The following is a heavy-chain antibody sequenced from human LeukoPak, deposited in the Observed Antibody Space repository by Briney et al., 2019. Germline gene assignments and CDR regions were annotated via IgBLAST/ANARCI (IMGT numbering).Heavy chain of an antibody. J-gene: IGHJ4*02. D-gene: IGHD3-10*01. V-gene: IGHV3-11*01. CDR1: GFTFSDYY. CDR2: ISSSGSTI. CDR3: AREKNVLLSFGEYRGHY. Sequence: PGGSLRLSCAASGFTFSDYYMSWIRQAPGKGLEWVSYISSSGSTIYYADSVKGRFTISRDNAKNSLYLQMNSLRAEDTAVYYCAREKNVLLSFGEYRGHYWGQGTLVTVSS.